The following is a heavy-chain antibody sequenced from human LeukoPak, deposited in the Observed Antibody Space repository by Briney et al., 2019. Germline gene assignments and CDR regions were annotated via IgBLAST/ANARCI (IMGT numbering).Heavy chain of an antibody. CDR2: IYNDGST. CDR1: GLTVSSSY. J-gene: IGHJ3*02. V-gene: IGHV3-53*01. CDR3: ARNILFAFDI. Sequence: GWSLRLSCAASGLTVSSSYMSWVRQGPGKGLEWVSIIYNDGSTYYADSMKGRFTISRDNSKNTLFLQVNSLRAEDTAMYYCARNILFAFDIWGQGTMVTVSS.